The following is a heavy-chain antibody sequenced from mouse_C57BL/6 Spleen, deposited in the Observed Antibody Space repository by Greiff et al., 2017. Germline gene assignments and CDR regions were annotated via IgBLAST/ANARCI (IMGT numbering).Heavy chain of an antibody. V-gene: IGHV5-6*02. J-gene: IGHJ2*01. D-gene: IGHD1-1*01. CDR3: ARGDGSSYVSYFDY. CDR1: GFTFSSYG. Sequence: EVKLVESGGDLVKPGGSLKLSCAASGFTFSSYGMSWVRQTPDKRLEWVATISSGGSYTYYPDSVKGRFTISRDNAKNTLYLQMSSLKSEDTAMYYCARGDGSSYVSYFDYWGQGTTRTVSS. CDR2: ISSGGSYT.